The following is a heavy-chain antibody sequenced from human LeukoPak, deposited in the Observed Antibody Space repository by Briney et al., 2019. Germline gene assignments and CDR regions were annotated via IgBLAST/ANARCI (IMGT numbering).Heavy chain of an antibody. J-gene: IGHJ4*02. D-gene: IGHD3-22*01. CDR3: AKDRGIVVVITPDY. V-gene: IGHV3-30*18. CDR1: GFTFSSYG. Sequence: GGSLRLSWAASGFTFSSYGMRWVRPGPGKGLEWVAVISYDGSNTYYADSVKGRFTISRDNSKNTLYLQMNSLRAEDTAVNYCAKDRGIVVVITPDYWGQGTLVTVSS. CDR2: ISYDGSNT.